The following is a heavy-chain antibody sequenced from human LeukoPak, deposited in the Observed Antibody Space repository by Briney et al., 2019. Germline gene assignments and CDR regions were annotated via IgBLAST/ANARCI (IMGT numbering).Heavy chain of an antibody. D-gene: IGHD2-15*01. V-gene: IGHV1-69*13. CDR3: ASSAAYCSGGSCYSN. J-gene: IGHJ4*02. CDR1: GGTFSCYA. CDR2: IIPIFGTA. Sequence: SVKVSCKASGGTFSCYAISWVRQAPGQGLEWMGGIIPIFGTANYAQKFLGRVTITADESTSTAYMELSSLGSEDTAVYYCASSAAYCSGGSCYSNWGQGTLVTVSP.